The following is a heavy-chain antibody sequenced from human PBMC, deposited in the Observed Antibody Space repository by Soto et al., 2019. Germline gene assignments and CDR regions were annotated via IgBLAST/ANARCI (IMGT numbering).Heavy chain of an antibody. CDR1: GYTFTNYD. V-gene: IGHV1-8*01. CDR3: ARAKEQRIAIFGVQNNAFDI. CDR2: MNPNSGNT. J-gene: IGHJ3*02. D-gene: IGHD3-3*01. Sequence: ASVKVSCKASGYTFTNYDINWVRQAPGQGLEWIGWMNPNSGNTGSAQSFRGRITMTRSTSISTAYMELSSLRSEDTAVYYCARAKEQRIAIFGVQNNAFDIWGQGTMVTVSS.